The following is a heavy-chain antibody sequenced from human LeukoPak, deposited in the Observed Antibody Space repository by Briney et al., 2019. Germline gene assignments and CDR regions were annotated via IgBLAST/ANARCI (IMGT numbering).Heavy chain of an antibody. J-gene: IGHJ4*02. CDR1: GGSISSSSYY. D-gene: IGHD3-10*01. V-gene: IGHV4-39*01. CDR2: IYYSGST. CDR3: ARPTMVRGVTFFDY. Sequence: SETLSLTCTVSGGSISSSSYYWGWIRQPPGKGLEWIGSIYYSGSTYYNPSLKSRVTISVDTSKNQFSLKLSSVTAADTAVYYCARPTMVRGVTFFDYWGQGTLVTVSS.